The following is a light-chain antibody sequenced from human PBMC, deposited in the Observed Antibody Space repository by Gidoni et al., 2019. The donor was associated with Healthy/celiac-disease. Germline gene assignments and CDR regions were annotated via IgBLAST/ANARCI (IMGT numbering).Light chain of an antibody. J-gene: IGKJ1*01. V-gene: IGKV3D-15*01. CDR2: GAS. CDR1: QSVSR. CDR3: QQYNNWPRT. Sequence: EIVMTQSPATLSVSPGERATLSCRASQSVSRLIYGASIRATGIPARFSGSGSGTEFTLTISSLQSEDFAVYYCQQYNNWPRTFXXXTKVEIK.